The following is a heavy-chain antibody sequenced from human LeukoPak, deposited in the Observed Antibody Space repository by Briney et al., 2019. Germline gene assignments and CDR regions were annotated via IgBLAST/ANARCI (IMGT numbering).Heavy chain of an antibody. Sequence: SETLSLTCTVSGGSISSYYWSWIRQPAGKGLEWIGRIYTSGSTNYNPSLKSRVTMSVDTSKNQFSLKLSSVTAADTAVYYCAREGRWQWLSTGYYYYMDVWGKGTTVTVSS. V-gene: IGHV4-4*07. J-gene: IGHJ6*03. CDR2: IYTSGST. D-gene: IGHD6-19*01. CDR3: AREGRWQWLSTGYYYYMDV. CDR1: GGSISSYY.